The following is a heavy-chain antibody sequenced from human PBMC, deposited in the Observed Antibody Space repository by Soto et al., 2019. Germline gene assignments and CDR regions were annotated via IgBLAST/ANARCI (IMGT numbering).Heavy chain of an antibody. J-gene: IGHJ6*02. CDR1: GGSISSYY. CDR3: AREAGSNYYYFYALDV. Sequence: SETLSLTCTVSGGSISSYYWSWIRQPPGKGLEWIGYISYGGSTNYNPSLKSRVTISVDTSTNQFSLKLSSVTASDTAVYYCAREAGSNYYYFYALDVWGQGTTVTVSS. CDR2: ISYGGST. D-gene: IGHD4-4*01. V-gene: IGHV4-59*01.